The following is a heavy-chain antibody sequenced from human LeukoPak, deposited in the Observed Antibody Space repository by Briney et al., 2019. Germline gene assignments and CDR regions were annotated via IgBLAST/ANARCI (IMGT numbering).Heavy chain of an antibody. Sequence: SGTLSLTCAVSGGSISSSNWWSWVRQPPGKGLEWIGEIYHSGSTNYNPSLKSRVTISVDKSKNQFSLKLSSVTAADTAVYYCAKGGVQVWSNWFDPWGQGTLVTVSS. D-gene: IGHD5-18*01. V-gene: IGHV4-4*02. CDR3: AKGGVQVWSNWFDP. CDR2: IYHSGST. J-gene: IGHJ5*02. CDR1: GGSISSSNW.